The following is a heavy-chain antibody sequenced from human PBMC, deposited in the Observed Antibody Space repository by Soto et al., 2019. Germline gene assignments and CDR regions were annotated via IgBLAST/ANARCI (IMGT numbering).Heavy chain of an antibody. V-gene: IGHV3-33*01. D-gene: IGHD6-6*01. CDR2: IWYDGSNK. CDR3: ARAGLYSSSTADAFDI. J-gene: IGHJ3*02. CDR1: GFTFSSYG. Sequence: HPGGSLRLSCAASGFTFSSYGMHWVRQAPGKGLEWVAVIWYDGSNKYYADSVKGRFTISRDNSKNTLYLQMNSLRAEDTAVYYCARAGLYSSSTADAFDIWGQGTMVTVSS.